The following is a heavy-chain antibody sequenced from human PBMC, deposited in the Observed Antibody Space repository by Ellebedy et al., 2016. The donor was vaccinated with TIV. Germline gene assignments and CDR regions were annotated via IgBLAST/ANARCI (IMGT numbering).Heavy chain of an antibody. CDR3: AKEGLRFSDAFDI. CDR1: GFTFGSYA. Sequence: PGGSLRLSCAASGFTFGSYAMTWVRQAPGKGLEWVSAISGRGGSTYYADSVKGRFTISRDNSKNMLYLQMNSLTAEDTAVYYCAKEGLRFSDAFDIWGQGTTVTVSS. J-gene: IGHJ3*02. D-gene: IGHD3-3*01. CDR2: ISGRGGST. V-gene: IGHV3-23*01.